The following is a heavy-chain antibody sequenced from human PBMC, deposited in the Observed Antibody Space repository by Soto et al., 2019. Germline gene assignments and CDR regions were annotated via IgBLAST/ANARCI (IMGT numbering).Heavy chain of an antibody. J-gene: IGHJ3*02. CDR1: GGFVSSGSYY. Sequence: SETLSLTCAVYGGFVSSGSYYWSWIRQPPEKGLEWIGEMSHSGGTHFNPSLRSRVIISVDTSKNQFSLKMSSVTAADTALYYCARVERGTATTVVDAFDIWGPGTMVTVS. V-gene: IGHV4-61*01. D-gene: IGHD1-1*01. CDR2: MSHSGGT. CDR3: ARVERGTATTVVDAFDI.